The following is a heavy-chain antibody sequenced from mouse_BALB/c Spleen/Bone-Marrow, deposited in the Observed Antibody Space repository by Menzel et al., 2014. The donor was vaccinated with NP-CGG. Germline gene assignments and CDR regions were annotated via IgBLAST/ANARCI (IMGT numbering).Heavy chain of an antibody. D-gene: IGHD4-1*01. CDR1: GFTFSSYT. V-gene: IGHV5-6-4*01. CDR2: ISSGGSYT. Sequence: DVKLVESGGGLVKPGGSLKLSCAASGFTFSSYTMSWFRQTPEKRLEWVATISSGGSYTYYPDSVKGRFTISRDNAKNTLYLQMSSLKSEDTAMYYCTREDTNWDFDYWGQGTTLTVSS. J-gene: IGHJ2*01. CDR3: TREDTNWDFDY.